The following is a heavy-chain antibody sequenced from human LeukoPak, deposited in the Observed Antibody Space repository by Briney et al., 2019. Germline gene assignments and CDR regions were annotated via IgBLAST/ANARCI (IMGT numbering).Heavy chain of an antibody. J-gene: IGHJ1*01. Sequence: SETLSLTCSVSGGSLSSNYWSWIRQPPGKGLEWIGYIYYSGGTSYNPSLKSRVSISVDTSKNQFSLKLNSVTAADTAVYYCAKDLEGPTSNWGQGTLVTVSS. D-gene: IGHD1-26*01. V-gene: IGHV4-59*01. CDR3: AKDLEGPTSN. CDR1: GGSLSSNY. CDR2: IYYSGGT.